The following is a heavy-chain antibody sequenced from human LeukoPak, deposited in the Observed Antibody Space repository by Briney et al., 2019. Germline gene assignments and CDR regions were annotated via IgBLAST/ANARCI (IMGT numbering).Heavy chain of an antibody. D-gene: IGHD6-19*01. J-gene: IGHJ4*02. Sequence: ASVKVSCKASGYTFTGYYMHWMRQAPGQGLEWMGRINPNSGGTNYAQKFQGRVTMTRDTSISTAYMELSRLRCDDTAVYSCARGPEQWLPPLDYWGQGTLVTVSS. V-gene: IGHV1-2*06. CDR2: INPNSGGT. CDR3: ARGPEQWLPPLDY. CDR1: GYTFTGYY.